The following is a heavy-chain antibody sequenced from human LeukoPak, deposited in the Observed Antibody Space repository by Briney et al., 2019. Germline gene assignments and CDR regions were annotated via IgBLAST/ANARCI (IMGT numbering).Heavy chain of an antibody. CDR3: AKPYRHYYGSGSYDAFDI. J-gene: IGHJ3*02. CDR1: GFTSSSYA. V-gene: IGHV3-30-3*01. D-gene: IGHD3-10*01. CDR2: ISYDGSNK. Sequence: GGSLRLSCAASGFTSSSYAMHWVRQAPGKGLEWVAVISYDGSNKYYADSVKGRFTISRDNSKNTLYLQMNSLRAEDTAVYYCAKPYRHYYGSGSYDAFDIWGQGTMVTVSS.